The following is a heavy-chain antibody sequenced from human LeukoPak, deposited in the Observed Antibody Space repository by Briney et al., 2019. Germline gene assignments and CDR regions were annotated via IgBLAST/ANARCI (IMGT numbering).Heavy chain of an antibody. CDR2: INHSGST. J-gene: IGHJ4*02. CDR1: SGSFSGYY. CDR3: ARRGLGTSGYFPANY. D-gene: IGHD3-22*01. Sequence: SETLSLTCAVYSGSFSGYYWTWIRQPPGKGLEWIGEINHSGSTNYNPSLKSRVTISVDTSKNQFSLKLTSVTAADTAVYYCARRGLGTSGYFPANYWGQGTLVTVSS. V-gene: IGHV4-34*01.